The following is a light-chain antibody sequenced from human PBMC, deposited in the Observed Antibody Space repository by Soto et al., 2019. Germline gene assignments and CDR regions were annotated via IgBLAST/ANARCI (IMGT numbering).Light chain of an antibody. J-gene: IGKJ5*01. CDR3: QQRSKWPIT. Sequence: DIVLTQSPATLSLSPGERATLSCRASQSVSTYLAWYQQKPGQAPRLFIYDASNRATGIPARFSGSGSGTDFTLTISSLEPEDFAVYYCQQRSKWPITFGQGTRLETK. V-gene: IGKV3-11*01. CDR2: DAS. CDR1: QSVSTY.